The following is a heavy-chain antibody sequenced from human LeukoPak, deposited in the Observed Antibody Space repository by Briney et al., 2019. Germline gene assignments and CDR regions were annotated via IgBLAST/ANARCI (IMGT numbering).Heavy chain of an antibody. CDR2: IRYDGSNK. Sequence: GGSLRLSCAASGFTFSNYGTHWVRQAPGKGLEWVAFIRYDGSNKYYADSVKGRFTISRDNSKNMLYLQMNSLRVEDTAVYYCAKDLGGPGSWDPWGLDYWGQGTLVTVSS. J-gene: IGHJ4*02. CDR3: AKDLGGPGSWDPWGLDY. D-gene: IGHD2-15*01. CDR1: GFTFSNYG. V-gene: IGHV3-30*02.